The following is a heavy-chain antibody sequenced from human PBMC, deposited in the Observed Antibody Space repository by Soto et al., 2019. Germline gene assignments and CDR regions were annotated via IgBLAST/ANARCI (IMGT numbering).Heavy chain of an antibody. J-gene: IGHJ6*02. CDR1: GFTFSSYD. D-gene: IGHD3-10*01. V-gene: IGHV3-13*05. CDR2: IGTAGDP. Sequence: EVQLVESGGGLVQPGGSLRLSCAASGFTFSSYDMHWVRQATGKGLEWVSAIGTAGDPYYPGSVKGRFTISRENAKNSLYLQMNSLRAGDTAVYYCARDRRGSWRFSYGMDVWGQGTTVTVSS. CDR3: ARDRRGSWRFSYGMDV.